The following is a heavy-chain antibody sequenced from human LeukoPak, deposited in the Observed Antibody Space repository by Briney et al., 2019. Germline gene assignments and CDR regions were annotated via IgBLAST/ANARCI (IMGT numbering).Heavy chain of an antibody. CDR1: GGSIRSYY. CDR3: ARDLGPYSSSPYKADI. D-gene: IGHD6-6*01. V-gene: IGHV4-59*01. J-gene: IGHJ3*02. Sequence: PSETLSLTCTVSGGSIRSYYWSWIRQPPGKGLEWIGYIYYSGSTNYNPSLKSRVTISVDTSKNQFSLKLSSVTAADTAVYYCARDLGPYSSSPYKADIWGQGTMVTVSS. CDR2: IYYSGST.